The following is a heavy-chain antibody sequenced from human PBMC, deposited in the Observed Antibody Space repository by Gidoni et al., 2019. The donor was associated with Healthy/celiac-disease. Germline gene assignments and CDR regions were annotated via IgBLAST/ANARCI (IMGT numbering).Heavy chain of an antibody. V-gene: IGHV4-59*01. D-gene: IGHD2-2*02. Sequence: QVQLQESGPGLVKPSETLSLTCTVSGGSISSYYWSWIRQPPGKGLEWIGYIYYSGSTNYNPSLKSRVTISVDTSKNQFSLKLSSVTAADTAVYYCARGLIVVVPAAKPVGWFDPWGQGTLVTVSS. J-gene: IGHJ5*02. CDR1: GGSISSYY. CDR3: ARGLIVVVPAAKPVGWFDP. CDR2: IYYSGST.